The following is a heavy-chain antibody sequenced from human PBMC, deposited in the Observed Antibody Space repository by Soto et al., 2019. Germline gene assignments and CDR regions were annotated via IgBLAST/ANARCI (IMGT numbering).Heavy chain of an antibody. Sequence: LRLSCAASGFTFSSYSMNWVRQAPGKGLEWVSSISSSSSYIYYADSVKGRFTISRDNAKNSLYLQMNSLRAEDTAVYYCARADIRAFWRDYGMDVWGQGTTVTVSS. CDR1: GFTFSSYS. V-gene: IGHV3-21*01. CDR2: ISSSSSYI. CDR3: ARADIRAFWRDYGMDV. J-gene: IGHJ6*02. D-gene: IGHD3-3*02.